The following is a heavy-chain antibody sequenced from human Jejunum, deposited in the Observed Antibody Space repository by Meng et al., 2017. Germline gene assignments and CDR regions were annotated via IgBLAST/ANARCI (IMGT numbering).Heavy chain of an antibody. CDR3: ARELNNRKDDY. CDR1: GYTFTGYF. D-gene: IGHD1-14*01. CDR2: INCNSGDT. J-gene: IGHJ4*02. Sequence: QLHVVRLGAGVTRPVASVNVSCKTSGYTFTGYFLHWVRQAPGQGLEWMGRINCNSGDTIYAQNFQGRVTMTRDTSVSTAYMELSRLTSDDTAIYYCARELNNRKDDYWGQGTLVTVSS. V-gene: IGHV1-2*06.